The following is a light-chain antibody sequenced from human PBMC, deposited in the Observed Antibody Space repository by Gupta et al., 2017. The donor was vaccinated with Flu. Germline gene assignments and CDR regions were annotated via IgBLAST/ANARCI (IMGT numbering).Light chain of an antibody. J-gene: IGKJ1*01. CDR1: QGISSY. Sequence: AILTPPSPSSFSASTGDRVTITCRASQGISSYLAWYQQKPGKAPKLLIYAASTMQSGVPSRFSGSGSGTEFTLTISSLQSEDFATYYCQQYYSYLWTFGQGTKVEIK. CDR2: AAS. V-gene: IGKV1-8*01. CDR3: QQYYSYLWT.